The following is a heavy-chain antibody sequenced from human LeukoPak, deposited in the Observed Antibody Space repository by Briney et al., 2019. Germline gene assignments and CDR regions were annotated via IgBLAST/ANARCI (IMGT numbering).Heavy chain of an antibody. CDR2: ISGSGGTT. CDR1: GFTFPNFA. V-gene: IGHV3-23*01. J-gene: IGHJ4*02. CDR3: ARGKYFDY. Sequence: GGSLRLSCAASGFTFPNFAMSWVRQAPGKGLEWVSAISGSGGTTYYADSVKGRFTISRDNAKNSLYLQMNSLRAEDTAVYYCARGKYFDYWGQGTLVTVSS.